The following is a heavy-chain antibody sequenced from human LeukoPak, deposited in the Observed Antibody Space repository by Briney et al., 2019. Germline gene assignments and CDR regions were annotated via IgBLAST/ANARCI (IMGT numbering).Heavy chain of an antibody. CDR2: IYYSGST. J-gene: IGHJ4*02. CDR1: GGSISSYY. Sequence: SETLSPTCTVSGGSISSYYWRWIRQPPAKGLEWIGYIYYSGSTNYNPSLKSRVTISVDPSKNQFSLKLSSVTAADTAVYYCARGAGGYSYGHWGQGTLVTVSS. CDR3: ARGAGGYSYGH. V-gene: IGHV4-59*01. D-gene: IGHD5-18*01.